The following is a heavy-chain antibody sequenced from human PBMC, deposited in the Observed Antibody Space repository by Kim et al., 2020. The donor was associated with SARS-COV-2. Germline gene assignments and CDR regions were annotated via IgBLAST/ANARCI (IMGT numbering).Heavy chain of an antibody. CDR2: IDPSDSYT. Sequence: GESLKISCKGSGYSFTSYWITWVRQMSGKGLEWMGRIDPSDSYTNYSPSFQGHVTISADRSSSTAYLQWSSLKASDSAMYYCVRHSGPFRGYSYTSVPRYHYSGMDVLDQGTTVPVSS. CDR3: VRHSGPFRGYSYTSVPRYHYSGMDV. CDR1: GYSFTSYW. J-gene: IGHJ6*02. V-gene: IGHV5-10-1*01. D-gene: IGHD5-18*01.